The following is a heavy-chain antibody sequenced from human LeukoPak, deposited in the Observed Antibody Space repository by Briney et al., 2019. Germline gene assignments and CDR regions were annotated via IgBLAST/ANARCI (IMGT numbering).Heavy chain of an antibody. CDR1: GGSFSGYY. CDR3: AASVVVVAARDY. J-gene: IGHJ4*02. D-gene: IGHD2-15*01. V-gene: IGHV4-34*01. CDR2: INHSGST. Sequence: SETLSLTCAVYGGSFSGYYWSWIRQPPGKGLEWIGEINHSGSTNYNPSLKSRVTISVDTSRNQFSLKLSSVTAADTAVYYCAASVVVVAARDYWGQGTLVTVSS.